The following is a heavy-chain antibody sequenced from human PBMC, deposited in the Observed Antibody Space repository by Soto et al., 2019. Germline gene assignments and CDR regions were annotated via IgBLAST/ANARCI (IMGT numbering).Heavy chain of an antibody. D-gene: IGHD1-26*01. CDR3: AREGAIVGATGDWFDP. Sequence: GESLKISCKGSGYSFTSYWIGWVRQVPGKGLEWMGIIYPGDSDTRYSPSFQGQVTISADKSISTAYLQWSSLKASDTAMYYCAREGAIVGATGDWFDPWGQGTLVTVSS. CDR2: IYPGDSDT. V-gene: IGHV5-51*01. CDR1: GYSFTSYW. J-gene: IGHJ5*02.